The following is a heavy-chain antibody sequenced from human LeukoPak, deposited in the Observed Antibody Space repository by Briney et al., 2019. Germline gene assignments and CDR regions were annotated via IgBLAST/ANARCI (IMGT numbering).Heavy chain of an antibody. CDR2: IYTGGIT. CDR3: ARGYGGNSGDY. CDR1: GFTVNSDY. V-gene: IGHV3-53*01. Sequence: GGSLRLSCAASGFTVNSDYMSWVRQAPGKGLETVSVIYTGGITYYADSVKDRFTISRDNSKNTLYLRMNSLGPEDTAVYYCARGYGGNSGDYWGQGTLVTVSS. D-gene: IGHD4-23*01. J-gene: IGHJ4*02.